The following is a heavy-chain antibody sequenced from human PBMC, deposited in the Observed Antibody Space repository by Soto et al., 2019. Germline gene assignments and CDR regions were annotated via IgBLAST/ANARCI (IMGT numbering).Heavy chain of an antibody. V-gene: IGHV1-18*04. CDR1: GYTFTTYG. Sequence: QVQLVQSGAEVRKPGASVKVSCKASGYTFTTYGISWVRQAPGQGLEWMAWISTSNGDTHYAQKVQDRVSMTTDRFTSTAYMELRILRSDDTAIYYCARDSAAHGPVFDYWGQGTLVTVST. CDR3: ARDSAAHGPVFDY. D-gene: IGHD6-13*01. J-gene: IGHJ4*02. CDR2: ISTSNGDT.